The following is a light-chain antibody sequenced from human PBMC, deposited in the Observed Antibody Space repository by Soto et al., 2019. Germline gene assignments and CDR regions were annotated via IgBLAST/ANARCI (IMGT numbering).Light chain of an antibody. CDR1: QSISSW. J-gene: IGKJ1*01. V-gene: IGKV1-5*01. Sequence: DIQMTQSPSTLSAPVGDRVTITCRASQSISSWLAWYQQKPGKAPKLLIYDASSFESGVPSRFSGSGSGTEFTLAVSSRQPDDFATYYCQQYNGYPMTFGQGTKVEIK. CDR3: QQYNGYPMT. CDR2: DAS.